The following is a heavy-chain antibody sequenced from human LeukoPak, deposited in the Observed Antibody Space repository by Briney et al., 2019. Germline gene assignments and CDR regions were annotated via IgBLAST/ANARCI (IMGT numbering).Heavy chain of an antibody. CDR2: IIPIFGTA. CDR1: GGTFSSYA. D-gene: IGHD3-22*01. Sequence: GASVKVPCKASGGTFSSYAISWVRQAPGQGLEWMGGIIPIFGTANYAQKFQGRVTITADESTSTAYMELSSLRSEDTAVYYCARSFYDSSGYYYGLNFDYWGQGTLVTVSS. J-gene: IGHJ4*02. CDR3: ARSFYDSSGYYYGLNFDY. V-gene: IGHV1-69*01.